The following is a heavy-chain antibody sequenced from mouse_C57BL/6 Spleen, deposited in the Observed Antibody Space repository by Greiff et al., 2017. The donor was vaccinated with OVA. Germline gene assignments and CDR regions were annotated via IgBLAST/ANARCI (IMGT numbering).Heavy chain of an antibody. Sequence: VQGVESGPELVKPGASVKLSCKASGYTFTSYDINWVKQRPGQGLEWIGWIYPRDGSTKYNEKFKGKATLTVDTSSSTAYMELHSLTSEDSAVYFCARWGEGDWGQGTTLTVSS. V-gene: IGHV1-85*01. CDR3: ARWGEGD. CDR1: GYTFTSYD. CDR2: IYPRDGST. J-gene: IGHJ2*01.